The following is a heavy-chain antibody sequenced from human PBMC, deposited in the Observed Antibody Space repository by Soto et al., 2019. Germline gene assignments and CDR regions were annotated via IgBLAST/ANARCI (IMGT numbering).Heavy chain of an antibody. D-gene: IGHD6-13*01. CDR2: ISGGGAGA. CDR3: VEEGSGWYSRGSFDF. V-gene: IGHV3-23*01. J-gene: IGHJ3*01. CDR1: GFTFYSYA. Sequence: GGSLRLSCTASGFTFYSYAITWVRPAPGKGVEWVSGISGGGAGAYYADSVQGRILISRDNSKNTLNLQMNSLRAVDAATYYFVEEGSGWYSRGSFDFWGRGTMVTV.